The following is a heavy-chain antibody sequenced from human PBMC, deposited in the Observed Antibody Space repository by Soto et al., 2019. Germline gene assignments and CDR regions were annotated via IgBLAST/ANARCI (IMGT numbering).Heavy chain of an antibody. D-gene: IGHD2-15*01. CDR1: GFTFSSYG. CDR3: ARGGGYCSSGSCYPDAFDI. V-gene: IGHV3-33*01. Sequence: QVQLVESGGGVVQPGRSLRLSCAASGFTFSSYGMHRVRQAPGKGLEWVAVIWYDGSNKYYADSVKGRFTISRDNSKKPLYLGMNRLRAEDTAVYFCARGGGYCSSGSCYPDAFDIWGQGTMVTVSS. CDR2: IWYDGSNK. J-gene: IGHJ3*02.